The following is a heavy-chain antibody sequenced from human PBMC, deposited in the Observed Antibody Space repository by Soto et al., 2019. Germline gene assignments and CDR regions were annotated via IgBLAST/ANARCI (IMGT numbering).Heavy chain of an antibody. V-gene: IGHV4-59*01. CDR3: ARSGDSFGFTDY. D-gene: IGHD5-18*01. CDR1: GGSITGYY. CDR2: VFYKGNT. J-gene: IGHJ4*02. Sequence: KTSETLSLTXTVSGGSITGYYWTWIRQPPGKGLEWIGYVFYKGNTNYNPSLKSRVTISVDTSANQFSLRLSSVTAADTAVYYCARSGDSFGFTDYWGQGTLVTVSS.